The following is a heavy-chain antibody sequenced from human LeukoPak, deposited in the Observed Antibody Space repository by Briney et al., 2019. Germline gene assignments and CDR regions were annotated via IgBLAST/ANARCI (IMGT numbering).Heavy chain of an antibody. Sequence: SQTLSLTCTVSGGSISSGGYYWSWIRQHPGKGLEWIGYIYYRGSTNYNPSLKSRVTILVDTSKNQFSLRLSSVTAADTAVYYCARAVLGFDYWGQGTLVTVSS. CDR3: ARAVLGFDY. J-gene: IGHJ4*02. CDR1: GGSISSGGYY. D-gene: IGHD7-27*01. V-gene: IGHV4-31*03. CDR2: IYYRGST.